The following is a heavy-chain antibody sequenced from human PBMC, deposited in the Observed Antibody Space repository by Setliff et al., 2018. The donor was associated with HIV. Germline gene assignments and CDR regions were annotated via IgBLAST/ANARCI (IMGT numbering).Heavy chain of an antibody. CDR2: ISSSGHTI. D-gene: IGHD3-22*01. J-gene: IGHJ6*02. Sequence: GSLRLSCAASGFTFSDYSITWIRQAPGKGLEWVSYISSSGHTIYYADSVKGRFTTSRDNAKNSPYLQMNSLRAEDTAVYYCARDPYYYDSSGYYYPSRYGMDVWGQGTTVTVSS. CDR3: ARDPYYYDSSGYYYPSRYGMDV. V-gene: IGHV3-11*04. CDR1: GFTFSDYS.